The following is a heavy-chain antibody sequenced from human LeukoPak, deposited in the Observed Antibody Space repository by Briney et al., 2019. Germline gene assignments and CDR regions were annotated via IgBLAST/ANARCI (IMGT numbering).Heavy chain of an antibody. V-gene: IGHV3-33*01. CDR3: ARDRTGYSSSCYSWVDYYYYGMDV. D-gene: IGHD6-13*01. CDR2: IWYDGSNK. Sequence: GGCLRLSCAAAGFTFSSYGMHWVRQAPGKGLGWVAVIWYDGSNKYYADSVKGRFTTSRDNYKHTLYMQMNNLRAEATDVYHCARDRTGYSSSCYSWVDYYYYGMDVWGQGTTVTVSS. J-gene: IGHJ6*02. CDR1: GFTFSSYG.